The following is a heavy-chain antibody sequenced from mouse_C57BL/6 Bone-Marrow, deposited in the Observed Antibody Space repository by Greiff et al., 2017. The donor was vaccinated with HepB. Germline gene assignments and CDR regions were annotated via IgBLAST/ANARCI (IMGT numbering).Heavy chain of an antibody. D-gene: IGHD1-1*01. CDR3: ARPLIYYYGSSYFDY. V-gene: IGHV1-81*01. Sequence: VKLMESGAELARPGASVKLSCKASGYTFTSYGISWVKQRTGQGLEWIGEIYPRSGNTYYNEKFKGKATLTADKSSSTAYMELRSLTSEDSAVYFCARPLIYYYGSSYFDYWGQGTTLTVSS. CDR1: GYTFTSYG. J-gene: IGHJ2*01. CDR2: IYPRSGNT.